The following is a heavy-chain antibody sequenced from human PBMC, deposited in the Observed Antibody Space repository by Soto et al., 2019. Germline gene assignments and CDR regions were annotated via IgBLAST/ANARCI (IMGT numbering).Heavy chain of an antibody. V-gene: IGHV3-23*01. Sequence: GGSLRLSCAASGFTFSSYAMSWVRQAPGKGLEWVSAISGSGGSTYYADSVKGRFTISRDNSKNTLYLQMNSLRAEDTAVYYCAKGVYSGYAFPSPPNNWFDPWGQGTLVTVSS. CDR2: ISGSGGST. D-gene: IGHD5-12*01. J-gene: IGHJ5*02. CDR3: AKGVYSGYAFPSPPNNWFDP. CDR1: GFTFSSYA.